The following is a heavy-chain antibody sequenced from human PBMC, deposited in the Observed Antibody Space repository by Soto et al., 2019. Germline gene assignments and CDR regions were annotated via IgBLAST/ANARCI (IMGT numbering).Heavy chain of an antibody. Sequence: PSETLSLTCTVSGGSISSYYWSWIRQPPGKGLEWIGYIYYSGSTNYNPSLKSRVTISVDTSKNQFSLKLSSVTAADTAVYYCARLIYGSGSVDAFDIWGQGTMVTVSS. CDR3: ARLIYGSGSVDAFDI. V-gene: IGHV4-59*01. D-gene: IGHD3-10*01. CDR2: IYYSGST. J-gene: IGHJ3*02. CDR1: GGSISSYY.